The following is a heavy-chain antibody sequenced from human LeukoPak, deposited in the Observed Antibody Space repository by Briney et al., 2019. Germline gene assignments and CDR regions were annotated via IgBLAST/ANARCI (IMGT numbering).Heavy chain of an antibody. CDR2: IWFDGNNK. CDR1: GFTFSSYV. J-gene: IGHJ3*02. CDR3: ASARPTSSWTAFDI. V-gene: IGHV3-33*01. D-gene: IGHD6-13*01. Sequence: GGSLRLSCAAPGFTFSSYVMHWVRQAPGKGLEWVTIIWFDGNNKYYADSVKGRFTISRDNSKNTLYLQMNSLRAEDTAVYYCASARPTSSWTAFDIWGQGTMVTVSS.